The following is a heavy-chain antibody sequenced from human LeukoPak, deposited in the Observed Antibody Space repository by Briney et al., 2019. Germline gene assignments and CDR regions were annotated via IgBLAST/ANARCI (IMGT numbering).Heavy chain of an antibody. V-gene: IGHV3-74*01. D-gene: IGHD2-8*01. CDR3: ARAPTGVGNFDY. CDR1: GFTFSSYW. J-gene: IGHJ4*02. CDR2: IHSDGSTT. Sequence: TGGSLRLSCAASGFTFSSYWMHWVRQAPGKGLVWVSRIHSDGSTTSYADSVKGRFTISRDNAKNSLYLQMNSLRAEDTAVYYCARAPTGVGNFDYWGQGTLVTVSS.